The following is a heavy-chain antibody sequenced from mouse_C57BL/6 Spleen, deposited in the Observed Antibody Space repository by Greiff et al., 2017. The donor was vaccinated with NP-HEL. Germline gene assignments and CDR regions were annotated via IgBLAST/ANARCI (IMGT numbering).Heavy chain of an antibody. CDR1: GYAFSSSW. Sequence: VQLQQSGPELVKPGASVKISCKASGYAFSSSWMNWVKQRPGKGLEWIGRIYPGDGDTNYNGKFKGKATLTADKSSSTAYMKLSSLTSEDSAVYFWARQLRLQDYAMDYWGQGTSVTVSS. CDR3: ARQLRLQDYAMDY. V-gene: IGHV1-82*01. D-gene: IGHD3-2*02. CDR2: IYPGDGDT. J-gene: IGHJ4*01.